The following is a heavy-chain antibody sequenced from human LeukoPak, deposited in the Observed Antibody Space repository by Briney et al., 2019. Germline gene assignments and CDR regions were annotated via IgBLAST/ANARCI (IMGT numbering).Heavy chain of an antibody. Sequence: GGSLRLSCAASGFTFSSYSMNWVRQAPGKGLEWVSYISSSSTTIYYADSVKGRFTISRDNAKNSLYLQMNSLRAEDTAVYYCARAPTAYNYFDPWGQGTLVTVPS. D-gene: IGHD1-20*01. CDR3: ARAPTAYNYFDP. CDR1: GFTFSSYS. CDR2: ISSSSTTI. V-gene: IGHV3-48*01. J-gene: IGHJ5*02.